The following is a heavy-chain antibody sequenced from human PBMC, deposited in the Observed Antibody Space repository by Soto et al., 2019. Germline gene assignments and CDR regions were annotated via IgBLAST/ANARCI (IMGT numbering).Heavy chain of an antibody. J-gene: IGHJ4*02. V-gene: IGHV3-30*18. CDR3: AKDRPYSSSWPSGPFNH. CDR1: GFTFSSYG. D-gene: IGHD6-13*01. CDR2: ISYDGSNN. Sequence: QVQLVESGGGVVQPGRSLRLSCAASGFTFSSYGLRWVRQAPGKGLEWVAVISYDGSNNYYSDSVKGRFTISRDNSKNTLYLQMNSLKAEDTAVYYCAKDRPYSSSWPSGPFNHWGQGTLISVSS.